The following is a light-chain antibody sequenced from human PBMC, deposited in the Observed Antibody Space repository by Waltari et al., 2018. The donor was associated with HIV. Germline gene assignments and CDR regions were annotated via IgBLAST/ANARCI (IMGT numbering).Light chain of an antibody. Sequence: EIVLTQSPATLSVSPGERATLSCRASQSVRTSLAWYQQRPGQPPRLLVYGASTRATAIPARFSGSGSGTDFTLTISSLQSEDFAVYYCQQYYNWPPLTFGGGTKVEI. CDR3: QQYYNWPPLT. CDR2: GAS. V-gene: IGKV3-15*01. CDR1: QSVRTS. J-gene: IGKJ4*01.